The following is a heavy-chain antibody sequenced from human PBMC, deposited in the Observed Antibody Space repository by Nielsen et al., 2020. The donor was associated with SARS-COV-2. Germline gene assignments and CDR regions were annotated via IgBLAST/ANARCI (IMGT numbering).Heavy chain of an antibody. CDR2: IDPSDSYT. CDR3: ASLLIQATWYSSSWYRDYYYYGMDV. D-gene: IGHD6-13*01. J-gene: IGHJ6*02. Sequence: VRQMPGKGLEWMGRIDPSDSYTNYSPSFQGHVTISADKSISTAYLQWSSLKASDTAMYYCASLLIQATWYSSSWYRDYYYYGMDVWGQGTTVTVSS. V-gene: IGHV5-10-1*01.